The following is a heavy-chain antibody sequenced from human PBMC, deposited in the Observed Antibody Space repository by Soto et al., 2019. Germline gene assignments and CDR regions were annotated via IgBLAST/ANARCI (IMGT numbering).Heavy chain of an antibody. J-gene: IGHJ4*02. CDR1: GGSINNYF. Sequence: SETLSLTCTISGGSINNYFWSWIRQTPGKGLDWIGYIFYSGSINYNPSLMSRVSISMNTSKNQFSLRLIYVTTADTAIYYCAAGTSLAAAATTRSHWGPGTLVTVSS. CDR2: IFYSGSI. D-gene: IGHD2-15*01. CDR3: AAGTSLAAAATTRSH. V-gene: IGHV4-59*01.